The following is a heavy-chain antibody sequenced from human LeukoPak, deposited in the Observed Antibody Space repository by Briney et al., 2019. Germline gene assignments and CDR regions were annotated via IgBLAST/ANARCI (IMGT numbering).Heavy chain of an antibody. CDR2: IYYSGST. CDR3: ARHSRDTAMVDY. J-gene: IGHJ4*02. CDR1: GGSISSSSYY. Sequence: SETLSLTCTVSGGSISSSSYYWGWISQPPGKGLEWIGSIYYSGSTYYNPSLKGRVTISVDTSKNQFSLKLSSVTAADTAVYYCARHSRDTAMVDYWGQGTLVTVSS. D-gene: IGHD5-18*01. V-gene: IGHV4-39*01.